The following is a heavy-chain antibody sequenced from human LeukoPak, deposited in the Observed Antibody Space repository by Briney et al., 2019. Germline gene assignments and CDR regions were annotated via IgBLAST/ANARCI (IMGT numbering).Heavy chain of an antibody. CDR1: GFTFSSYE. D-gene: IGHD4-17*01. CDR3: ARPTVTDSWSWFDP. CDR2: ISSSSSTI. V-gene: IGHV3-48*01. Sequence: PGGSLRLSCAASGFTFSSYEMNWVRQAPGKGLEWVSYISSSSSTIYYADSVKGRFTISRDNAKNSLYLQMNSLRAEDTAVYYCARPTVTDSWSWFDPWGQGTLVTVSS. J-gene: IGHJ5*02.